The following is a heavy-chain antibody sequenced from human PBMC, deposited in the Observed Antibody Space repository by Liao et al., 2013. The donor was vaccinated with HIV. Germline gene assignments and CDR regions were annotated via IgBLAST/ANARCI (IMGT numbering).Heavy chain of an antibody. CDR1: GGSISGYY. D-gene: IGHD3-10*01. V-gene: IGHV4-34*10. J-gene: IGHJ4*02. CDR2: INHSGST. Sequence: QVQLQESGPGLVKPSETLSLTCTVSGGSISGYYWSWIRQPPGKGLEWIGEINHSGSTNYNPSLKSRVTISVDTSKNQFSLKLSSVTAADTAVYYCARHGEGNDIIYFDYWGQGTLVTVSS. CDR3: ARHGEGNDIIYFDY.